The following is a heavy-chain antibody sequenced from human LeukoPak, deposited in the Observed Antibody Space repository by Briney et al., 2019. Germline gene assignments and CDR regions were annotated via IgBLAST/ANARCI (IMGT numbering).Heavy chain of an antibody. Sequence: GGSLRLSCAASGFTFSSYWMHWVRQTPGKGLVWVSRINSDGSSTSYADSVKGRLTISRDNAKNTLYLQMNRLRTEDTAVYYCASTDSILSVAGTSAFDIWGQGTMVTVS. J-gene: IGHJ3*02. CDR2: INSDGSST. D-gene: IGHD6-19*01. V-gene: IGHV3-74*01. CDR3: ASTDSILSVAGTSAFDI. CDR1: GFTFSSYW.